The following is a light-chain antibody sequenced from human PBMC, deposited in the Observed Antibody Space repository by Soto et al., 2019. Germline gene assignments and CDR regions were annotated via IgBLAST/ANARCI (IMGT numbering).Light chain of an antibody. CDR1: QSVSSN. V-gene: IGKV3-15*01. Sequence: EIVMTQSPATLSVSPGERATLSCRASQSVSSNLAWYQQTPVQAPRLLMYGASTRATGIPDRFSGSGSGTEFTLTISSLQSEDCAVYYCQQHNNWPPWTFGQGTKVEIK. CDR2: GAS. CDR3: QQHNNWPPWT. J-gene: IGKJ1*01.